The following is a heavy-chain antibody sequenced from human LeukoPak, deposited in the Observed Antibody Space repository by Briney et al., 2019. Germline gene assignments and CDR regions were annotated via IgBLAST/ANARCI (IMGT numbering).Heavy chain of an antibody. Sequence: GGSLRLSCVASGFTLSSYSMSWVRQAPGKGLEWVSAMSGSDTGSWYADSVKGRFTISRDTSKTTLYLQMNSLGAEDTAIYYCAKDARSFGGTYFDYWGQGIQVTVSS. V-gene: IGHV3-23*01. D-gene: IGHD4-23*01. CDR2: MSGSDTGS. CDR3: AKDARSFGGTYFDY. CDR1: GFTLSSYS. J-gene: IGHJ4*02.